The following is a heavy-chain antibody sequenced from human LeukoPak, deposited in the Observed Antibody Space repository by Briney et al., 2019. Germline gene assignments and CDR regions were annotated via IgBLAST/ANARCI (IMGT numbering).Heavy chain of an antibody. CDR2: INHSGST. D-gene: IGHD2-2*01. J-gene: IGHJ3*02. CDR1: GGSFSGYY. CDR3: ARDYCSSTSCSDAFDI. V-gene: IGHV4-34*01. Sequence: SETLSLTCAVYGGSFSGYYWSWIRRPPGKGLEWIGEINHSGSTNYNPSLKSRVTISVDTSKNQFSLKLSSVTAADTAVYYCARDYCSSTSCSDAFDIWGQGTMVTVSS.